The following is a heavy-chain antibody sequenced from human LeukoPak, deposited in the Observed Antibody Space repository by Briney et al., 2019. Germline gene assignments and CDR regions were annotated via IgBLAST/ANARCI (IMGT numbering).Heavy chain of an antibody. J-gene: IGHJ4*02. CDR1: GFTVSSNC. CDR3: ARDSGYSSDDAY. CDR2: IYSGGCT. D-gene: IGHD5-12*01. V-gene: IGHV3-66*01. Sequence: GGSLRLSCAASGFTVSSNCMSWVRQAPGKGLEWVSVIYSGGCTHYADSVKDRFTISRDNSKNTPYLQMNSLRVEDTAVYYCARDSGYSSDDAYWGQGTLVTVSS.